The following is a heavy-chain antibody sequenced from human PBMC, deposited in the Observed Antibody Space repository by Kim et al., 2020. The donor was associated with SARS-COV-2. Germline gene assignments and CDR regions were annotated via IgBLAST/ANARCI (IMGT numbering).Heavy chain of an antibody. V-gene: IGHV1-69*04. CDR3: ARVRVMVRGVIACYYGMAV. CDR2: IIPILGIA. Sequence: SVKVSCKASGGTFSSYAISWVRQAPGQGLELMGRIIPILGIANYAQKFQGRVTITADKSTSTAYMELSSLRSEDTAEYYCARVRVMVRGVIACYYGMAVWGKGTTVTVST. J-gene: IGHJ6*04. D-gene: IGHD3-10*01. CDR1: GGTFSSYA.